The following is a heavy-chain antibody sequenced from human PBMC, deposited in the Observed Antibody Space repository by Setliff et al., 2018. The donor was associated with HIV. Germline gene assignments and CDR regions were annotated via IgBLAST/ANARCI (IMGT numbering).Heavy chain of an antibody. Sequence: GESLKISCTASGFSFDDYALTWVRQAPGKGLVWVSRINSDGSASDYADSVKGRFTMSRDNAKNTLYLQMNSLRAEDTAVYYCARAKESEGYCSSPSCYAYNWLDPWGQGTLVTVSS. V-gene: IGHV3-74*01. D-gene: IGHD2-2*01. CDR1: GFSFDDYA. J-gene: IGHJ5*02. CDR3: ARAKESEGYCSSPSCYAYNWLDP. CDR2: INSDGSAS.